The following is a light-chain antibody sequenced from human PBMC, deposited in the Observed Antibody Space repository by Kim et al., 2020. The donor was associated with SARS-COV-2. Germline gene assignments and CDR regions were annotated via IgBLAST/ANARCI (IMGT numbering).Light chain of an antibody. CDR2: AAS. CDR3: QQLNSYPLT. J-gene: IGKJ4*01. V-gene: IGKV1-9*01. Sequence: IQLTQSPSSLSAYVGYRVTITCRASQGISSYLAWYQQKPGKAPKLLIYAASTLQSGVPSRFSGSGSGTDFTLTISSLQPEDFATYYCQQLNSYPLTFGGGTKVDIK. CDR1: QGISSY.